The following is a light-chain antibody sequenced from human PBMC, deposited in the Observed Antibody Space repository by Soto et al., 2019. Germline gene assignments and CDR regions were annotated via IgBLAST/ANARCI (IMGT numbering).Light chain of an antibody. J-gene: IGKJ5*01. V-gene: IGKV1-39*01. CDR3: QQSYSTNIT. CDR2: AAS. CDR1: QSISSY. Sequence: DIQLTQSPSFRSASVGDRVTITCRASQSISSYLNWYAQTPGKAPKLLIYAASRLQSGVPSRFSGSGAGTDCTLTISSLQPEDVATDYCQQSYSTNITFGQGTRLEIK.